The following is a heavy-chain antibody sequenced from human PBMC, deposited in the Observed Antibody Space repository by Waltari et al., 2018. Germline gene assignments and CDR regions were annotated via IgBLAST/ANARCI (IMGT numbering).Heavy chain of an antibody. V-gene: IGHV3-23*01. J-gene: IGHJ3*02. CDR1: GLTFSSYA. CDR2: ISCRGGST. Sequence: EVQLLESGGGLVQPGGSLRLSCAASGLTFSSYAMSWVRQAPGKGREWVSAISCRGGSTYDADSVKDRFTISRDNAKNTLDMQMNSLRAEDTAVYYCAKAVMGFGELSDDAFDIWGQGTMVTVSS. D-gene: IGHD3-10*01. CDR3: AKAVMGFGELSDDAFDI.